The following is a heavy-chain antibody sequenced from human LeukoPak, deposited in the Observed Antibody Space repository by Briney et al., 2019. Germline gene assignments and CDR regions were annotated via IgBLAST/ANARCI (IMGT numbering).Heavy chain of an antibody. Sequence: SGPALVKPTQTLTLTCTFSGFSLSTSGMRVSWIRQPPGKALGWLARIDWDDDKFYSTSLKTRLTISKDTSKNQVVLTMTNMDPVDTATYYCARIRVGQWLLLDYWGQGTLVTVSS. J-gene: IGHJ4*02. V-gene: IGHV2-70*04. D-gene: IGHD3-22*01. CDR3: ARIRVGQWLLLDY. CDR1: GFSLSTSGMR. CDR2: IDWDDDK.